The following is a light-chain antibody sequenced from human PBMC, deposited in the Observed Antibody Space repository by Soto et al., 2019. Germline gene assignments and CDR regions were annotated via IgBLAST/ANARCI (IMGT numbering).Light chain of an antibody. Sequence: QSVWTQPPSVSAASGQKVTISCFGSSSNIGNNFVSWYQQLPGTAPKLLIYDNDKRPSGIPDRFSGSKSGTSATLGITGLQAGDEADYYCGTWDSSLNAGVFGGRTKVTVL. CDR3: GTWDSSLNAGV. CDR2: DND. J-gene: IGLJ3*02. V-gene: IGLV1-51*01. CDR1: SSNIGNNF.